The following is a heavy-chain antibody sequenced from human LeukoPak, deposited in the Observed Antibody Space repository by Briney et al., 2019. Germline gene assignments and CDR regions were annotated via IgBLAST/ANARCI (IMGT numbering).Heavy chain of an antibody. CDR3: ARVLYYDSSGYYYGRGYYFDY. Sequence: ASVKVSCTASGGTFSSYAISWVRQAPGQGLEWMGGIIPIFGTANYAQKSQGRVTITADESTSTAYMELSSLRSEDTAVYYCARVLYYDSSGYYYGRGYYFDYWGQGTLVTVSS. D-gene: IGHD3-22*01. CDR2: IIPIFGTA. V-gene: IGHV1-69*01. CDR1: GGTFSSYA. J-gene: IGHJ4*02.